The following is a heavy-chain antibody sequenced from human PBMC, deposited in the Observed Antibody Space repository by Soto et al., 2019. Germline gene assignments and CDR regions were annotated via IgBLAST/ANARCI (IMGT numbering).Heavy chain of an antibody. D-gene: IGHD1-1*01. J-gene: IGHJ4*02. CDR2: IKSKADGGAR. CDR3: VEGWNDF. Sequence: EVQLVESGGDLVKPGGSLRLSCVTSGFMFSSAWMSWVRQAPGKGLEWVGRIKSKADGGARDYAAPVKGRFSISRDDSKNTLYLQMNSLRAEDTAVYYCVEGWNDFWGQGTLATVSS. CDR1: GFMFSSAW. V-gene: IGHV3-15*01.